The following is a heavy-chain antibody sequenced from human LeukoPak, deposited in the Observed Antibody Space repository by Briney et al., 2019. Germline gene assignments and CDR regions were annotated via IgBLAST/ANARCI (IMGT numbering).Heavy chain of an antibody. CDR1: GSTFRNYW. D-gene: IGHD1-26*01. CDR2: IFPGDSDT. J-gene: IGHJ3*02. Sequence: GGSLQISGRCTGSTFRNYWIGGGRQVSGKGRGWMGIIFPGDSDTRNSTSCEGQVTITADKSNSTAYLQWTSLKASDTAMYYCATMVAATRAFYIWGQGTMVTVSS. CDR3: ATMVAATRAFYI. V-gene: IGHV5-51*01.